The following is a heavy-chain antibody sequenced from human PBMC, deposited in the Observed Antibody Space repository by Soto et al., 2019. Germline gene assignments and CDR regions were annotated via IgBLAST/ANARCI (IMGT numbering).Heavy chain of an antibody. CDR2: VYYTGTT. Sequence: SERLSLTCSVSGSPISSYYWSWFRQPPGQGLEWLGYVYYTGTTTYNPSLKSRLTISLDTFKTQFSLKLGSVTAADTAVYYCARLGDYYQTFDYWGQGALVTVSS. D-gene: IGHD3-22*01. V-gene: IGHV4-59*08. CDR1: GSPISSYY. J-gene: IGHJ4*01. CDR3: ARLGDYYQTFDY.